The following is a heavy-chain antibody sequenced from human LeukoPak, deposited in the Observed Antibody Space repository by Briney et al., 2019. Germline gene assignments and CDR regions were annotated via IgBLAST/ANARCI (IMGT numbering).Heavy chain of an antibody. D-gene: IGHD5-12*01. V-gene: IGHV4-34*01. J-gene: IGHJ5*02. Sequence: PSETLSLTCAVYGGSFSGYYWSWLRQPPGKGLEWIGEINHSGSTNYNPSLKSRVTISVDTSKNQFSLKLSSVTAADTAVYYCARVSYSGYDFLRRYRWFDPWGQGTLVTVSS. CDR1: GGSFSGYY. CDR2: INHSGST. CDR3: ARVSYSGYDFLRRYRWFDP.